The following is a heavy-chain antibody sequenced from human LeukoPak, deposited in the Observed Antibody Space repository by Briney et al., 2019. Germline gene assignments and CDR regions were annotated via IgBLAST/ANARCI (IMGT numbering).Heavy chain of an antibody. V-gene: IGHV1-2*02. CDR2: INPDSGGT. CDR3: ARDNVMDV. Sequence: GASVKVSCKASGYTFTGYYIHWVRQAPGQGLEWMGWINPDSGGTNYAQKFQGSVTMTRDSSISTAHMELSRLTSDDTAVYYCARDNVMDVWGQGTTVTVSS. CDR1: GYTFTGYY. J-gene: IGHJ6*02.